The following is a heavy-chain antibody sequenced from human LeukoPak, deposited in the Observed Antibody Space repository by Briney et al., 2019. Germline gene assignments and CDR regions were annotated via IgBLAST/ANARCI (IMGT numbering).Heavy chain of an antibody. D-gene: IGHD3-22*01. Sequence: SETLSLTCTVSGGSISNYYWNWIRQPPGQGLEWIGHIYYSGSTNYNPSLKSRVTISVDTSKNQFSLKLSSVTAADTAVYYCARDQYYYDSSGYYRFDYWGQGTLVTVSS. CDR2: IYYSGST. J-gene: IGHJ4*02. V-gene: IGHV4-59*12. CDR3: ARDQYYYDSSGYYRFDY. CDR1: GGSISNYY.